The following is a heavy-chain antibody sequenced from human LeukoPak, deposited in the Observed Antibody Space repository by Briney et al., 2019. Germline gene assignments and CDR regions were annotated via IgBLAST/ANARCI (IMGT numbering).Heavy chain of an antibody. D-gene: IGHD5-12*01. CDR3: ARGHNSGYDTRAASFDY. CDR2: IIPIFGTA. Sequence: GSSVNVSCKASGGTFSSYAISWVQQAPGQGLEWMGGIIPIFGTANYAQKFQGRVTITADESTSTAYMELSSLRSEDTAVYYCARGHNSGYDTRAASFDYWGQGTLVTVSS. CDR1: GGTFSSYA. V-gene: IGHV1-69*01. J-gene: IGHJ4*02.